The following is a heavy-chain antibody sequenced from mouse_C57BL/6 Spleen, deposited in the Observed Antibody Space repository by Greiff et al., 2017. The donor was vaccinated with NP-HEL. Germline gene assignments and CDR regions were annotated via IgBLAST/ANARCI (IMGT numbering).Heavy chain of an antibody. CDR2: ISYDGSN. V-gene: IGHV3-6*01. Sequence: EVQLQESGPGLVKPSQSLSLTCSVTGYSITSGYYWNWIRQFPGNKLEWMGYISYDGSNNYNPSLKNRISITRDTSKNQFFLKLNSVTTEDTATYHCARALYDDDVGYWGQGTTLTVSS. CDR1: GYSITSGYY. J-gene: IGHJ2*01. CDR3: ARALYDDDVGY. D-gene: IGHD2-4*01.